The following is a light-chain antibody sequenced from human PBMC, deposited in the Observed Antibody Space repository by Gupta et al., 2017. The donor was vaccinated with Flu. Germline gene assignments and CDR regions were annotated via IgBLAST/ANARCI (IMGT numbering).Light chain of an antibody. CDR1: TSHVGDYKY. V-gene: IGLV2-14*01. Sequence: QSALTQPASVSGTPGQSLTISCTGTTSHVGDYKYVPWYQQHPGKAPKLMFYEVSNRPSGVSNRFSGSTSGNTASLTISRLQAEDEGNYYCSSYTDTGTLMVFGGGTKLTVL. CDR3: SSYTDTGTLMV. CDR2: EVS. J-gene: IGLJ2*01.